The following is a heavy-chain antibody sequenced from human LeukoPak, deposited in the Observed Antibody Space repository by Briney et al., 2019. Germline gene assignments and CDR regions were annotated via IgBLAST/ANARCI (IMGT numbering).Heavy chain of an antibody. CDR2: ISGSGGST. CDR3: AKDKNSWELLPSDAFDI. CDR1: GFTYSSYA. Sequence: PGGSLRLSCAASGFTYSSYAMSWVRQAPGKGLEWVSAISGSGGSTYYADSVKGRFTISRDNSKNTLYLQMNSLRAEDTALYYCAKDKNSWELLPSDAFDIWGQGTMVTVSS. V-gene: IGHV3-23*01. D-gene: IGHD1-26*01. J-gene: IGHJ3*02.